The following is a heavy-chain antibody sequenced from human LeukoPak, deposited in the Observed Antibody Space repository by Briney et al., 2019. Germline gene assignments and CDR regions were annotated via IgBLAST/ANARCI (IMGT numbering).Heavy chain of an antibody. CDR1: GGSFSGYY. D-gene: IGHD6-13*01. CDR3: ARVLGYSSSWYFDY. J-gene: IGHJ4*02. Sequence: SETLSLTCAVYGGSFSGYYWSWIRQPPGKGLEWIGEINHSGSTNYNPSLKSRVTISVDTSKNQFSLKLSSVTAADTAVYYCARVLGYSSSWYFDYWGQGTLVTVSS. V-gene: IGHV4-34*01. CDR2: INHSGST.